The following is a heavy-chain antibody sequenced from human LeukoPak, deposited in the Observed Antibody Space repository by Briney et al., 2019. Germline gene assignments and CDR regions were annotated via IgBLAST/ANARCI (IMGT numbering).Heavy chain of an antibody. Sequence: SKTLSLTCTVSGGSISSSSYYWGRLRQPPGKGLEWIGSIYYSGSTYYNPSLKSRVTISVDTSKNQFSLKLSSVTAADTAVYYCARYGIAVAGVGYWGQGTLVTVSS. CDR3: ARYGIAVAGVGY. V-gene: IGHV4-39*01. CDR2: IYYSGST. D-gene: IGHD6-19*01. J-gene: IGHJ4*02. CDR1: GGSISSSSYY.